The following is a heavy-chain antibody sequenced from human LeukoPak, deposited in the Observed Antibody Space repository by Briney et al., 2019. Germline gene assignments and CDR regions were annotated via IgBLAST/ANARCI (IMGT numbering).Heavy chain of an antibody. CDR2: ISAYNGNT. Sequence: WASVKVSCKASGHTFTSYGISWVRQAPGQGLEWMGWISAYNGNTNYAQKLQGRVTMTTDTSTSTAYMELRSLRSDDTAVYYCARDRSIAAPQSLDYWGQGTLVTVSS. J-gene: IGHJ4*02. CDR3: ARDRSIAAPQSLDY. D-gene: IGHD6-6*01. CDR1: GHTFTSYG. V-gene: IGHV1-18*01.